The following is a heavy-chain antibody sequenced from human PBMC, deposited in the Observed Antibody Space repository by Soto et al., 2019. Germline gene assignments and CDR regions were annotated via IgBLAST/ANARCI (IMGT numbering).Heavy chain of an antibody. CDR3: ARDNLELLWFDP. D-gene: IGHD1-7*01. Sequence: SGGSLRLSCAASGFTFSSYGMHWVRQAPGKGLEWVSSISSSSSYIYYADSVKGRFTISRDNAKNSLYLQMNSLRAEDTAVYYCARDNLELLWFDPWGQGTLVTVSS. J-gene: IGHJ5*02. V-gene: IGHV3-21*01. CDR2: ISSSSSYI. CDR1: GFTFSSYG.